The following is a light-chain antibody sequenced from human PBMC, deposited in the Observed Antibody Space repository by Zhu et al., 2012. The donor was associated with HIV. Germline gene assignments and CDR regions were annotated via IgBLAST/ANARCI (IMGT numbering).Light chain of an antibody. Sequence: EIVLTQSPGTLSLSPGEGATLSCRASQSVANNYLAWYQQKPGQAPRLLIYRASDRFPGIPDRFSGSGSGTGFTLTISRLEPEDFAVYYCQQYGTSWTFGPGTKVEIK. CDR2: RAS. CDR3: QQYGTSWT. CDR1: QSVANNY. J-gene: IGKJ1*01. V-gene: IGKV3-20*01.